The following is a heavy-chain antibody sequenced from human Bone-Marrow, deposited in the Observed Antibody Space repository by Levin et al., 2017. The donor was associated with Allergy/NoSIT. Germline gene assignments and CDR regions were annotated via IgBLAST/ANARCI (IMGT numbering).Heavy chain of an antibody. CDR2: IYYSGST. CDR1: GGSISSYY. Sequence: SETLSLTCTVSGGSISSYYWSWIRQPPGKGLEWIGYIYYSGSTNYNPSLKSRVTISVDTSKNQFSLKLSSVTAADTAVYYCARGGGDVIAAAGRPFWFDYWGQGTLVTVSS. V-gene: IGHV4-59*01. J-gene: IGHJ4*02. D-gene: IGHD6-13*01. CDR3: ARGGGDVIAAAGRPFWFDY.